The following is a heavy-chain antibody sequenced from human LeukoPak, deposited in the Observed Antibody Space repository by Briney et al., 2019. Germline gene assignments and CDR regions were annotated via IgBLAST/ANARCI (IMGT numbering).Heavy chain of an antibody. J-gene: IGHJ5*02. Sequence: ASVTVSCTASGYTFTSYGISWVRQAPGQGLEWMGWISAYNGNTNYAQKLQGRVTMTTDTSTSTAYMELRSLRSDDTAVYYCARGKATVTANWFDPGGQGTLVTVS. D-gene: IGHD4-17*01. CDR3: ARGKATVTANWFDP. CDR2: ISAYNGNT. CDR1: GYTFTSYG. V-gene: IGHV1-18*01.